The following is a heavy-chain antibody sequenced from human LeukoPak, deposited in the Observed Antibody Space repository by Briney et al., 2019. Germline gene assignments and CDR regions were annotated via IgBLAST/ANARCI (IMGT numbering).Heavy chain of an antibody. D-gene: IGHD2-2*01. CDR1: GGTFSSYA. CDR3: ASGYCSSTSCYGGFDP. V-gene: IGHV1-69*13. Sequence: SVKVSYKASGGTFSSYAISWVRQPPGEGLEWMGGIIPIFGTANYAQKFQGRVTITADQSTSTAYMELSSLRSEDTAVYYCASGYCSSTSCYGGFDPWGQGTLVTVSS. CDR2: IIPIFGTA. J-gene: IGHJ5*02.